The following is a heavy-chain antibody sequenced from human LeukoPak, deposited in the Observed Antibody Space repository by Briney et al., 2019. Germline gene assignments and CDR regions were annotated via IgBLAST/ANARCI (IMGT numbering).Heavy chain of an antibody. CDR2: ITYNSGTI. D-gene: IGHD5-12*01. V-gene: IGHV3-48*02. CDR3: LRDPYEAY. J-gene: IGHJ4*02. CDR1: GFTFRSYA. Sequence: GSLRLPCAASGFTFRSYAMQWVRQAPGKGLEWVSYITYNSGTIFYADSVKGRFTISRDNAKDSLYLQMSSLRDEDTAVYYCLRDPYEAYWGQGTLVTVSS.